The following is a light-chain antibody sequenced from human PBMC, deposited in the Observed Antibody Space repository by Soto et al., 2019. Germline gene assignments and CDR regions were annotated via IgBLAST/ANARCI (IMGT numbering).Light chain of an antibody. CDR1: QSVNSN. Sequence: ETVMTQSPATLSLSPGERATLSCRASQSVNSNLAWYQQKAGQAPRLLIYGASTRATGIPARFSGSGSGTEFTLTINSLQSEDFAVYYCQQYNNWWTFGQGTKVDIK. CDR2: GAS. CDR3: QQYNNWWT. V-gene: IGKV3-15*01. J-gene: IGKJ1*01.